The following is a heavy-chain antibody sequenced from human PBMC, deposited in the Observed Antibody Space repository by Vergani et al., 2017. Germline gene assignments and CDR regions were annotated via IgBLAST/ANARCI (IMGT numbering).Heavy chain of an antibody. CDR1: GYTFTSYA. CDR3: ARDRRLSIAAAGTTDYYYYMDV. CDR2: IIPILGTA. V-gene: IGHV1-69*11. Sequence: QVQLVQSGAEVKKPGASVKVSCKASGYTFTSYAMHWVRQAPGQRLEWMGWIIPILGTANYAQKFQGRVTITADESTSTAYMELSSLRSEDTAVYYCARDRRLSIAAAGTTDYYYYMDVWGKGTTVTVSS. J-gene: IGHJ6*03. D-gene: IGHD6-13*01.